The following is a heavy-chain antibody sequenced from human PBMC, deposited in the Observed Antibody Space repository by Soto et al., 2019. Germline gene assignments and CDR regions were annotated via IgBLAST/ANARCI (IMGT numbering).Heavy chain of an antibody. Sequence: QVQLVQSGAEVKKPGASVKVSCKASGYTFTDYYVHWVRQAPGQGLEWMGWIKSDSGTTHYAQKFEGRGTMPRDTASSTAFMGLSTLRSDDTAVYYCAREALHYDLYGMDVWGQGTTVTVS. D-gene: IGHD3-16*01. V-gene: IGHV1-2*02. J-gene: IGHJ6*02. CDR2: IKSDSGTT. CDR3: AREALHYDLYGMDV. CDR1: GYTFTDYY.